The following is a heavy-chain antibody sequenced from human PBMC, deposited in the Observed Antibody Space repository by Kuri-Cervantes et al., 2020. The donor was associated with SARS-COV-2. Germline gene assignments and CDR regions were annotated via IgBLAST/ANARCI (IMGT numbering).Heavy chain of an antibody. CDR3: ARGGWSWGDYNFDY. V-gene: IGHV4-30-4*01. Sequence: LRLSCTVSGGSISSGDYYWSWIRQPPGKGLEWIGYIYYSGSTYYNPSLKSRVTISVDTSKNQFSLKLSSVTAADTAVYYCARGGWSWGDYNFDYWGQATLVTVSS. CDR2: IYYSGST. CDR1: GGSISSGDYY. D-gene: IGHD4-17*01. J-gene: IGHJ4*02.